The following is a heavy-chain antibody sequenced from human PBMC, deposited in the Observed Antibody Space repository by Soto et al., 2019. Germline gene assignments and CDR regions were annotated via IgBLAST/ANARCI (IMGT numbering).Heavy chain of an antibody. Sequence: PSQTLSLTCAISGDSGSSNRAAWNWIRQSPSRGLEWLGRTYYRSKWYNDYAVSVKSRITINPGTSRNQFSLQLNSVTPEDTAVYYCARSVRFLEWFPYYYYYYMDVWGKGTTLTVSS. CDR2: TYYRSKWYN. V-gene: IGHV6-1*01. CDR1: GDSGSSNRAA. J-gene: IGHJ6*03. D-gene: IGHD3-3*01. CDR3: ARSVRFLEWFPYYYYYYMDV.